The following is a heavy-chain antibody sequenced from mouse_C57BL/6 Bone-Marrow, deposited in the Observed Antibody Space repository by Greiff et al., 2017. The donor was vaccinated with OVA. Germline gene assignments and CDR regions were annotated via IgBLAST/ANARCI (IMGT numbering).Heavy chain of an antibody. Sequence: EVKLMESGGGLVQPGGSLKLSCAASGFTFSDYGMAWVRQAPRKGPEWVAFISNLAYSIYYADTVTGRFTISRENAKNTLYLEMSSLRSEDTAMYYCARQDSSGLFAYWGQGTLVTVSA. J-gene: IGHJ3*01. CDR1: GFTFSDYG. V-gene: IGHV5-15*01. CDR2: ISNLAYSI. CDR3: ARQDSSGLFAY. D-gene: IGHD3-2*02.